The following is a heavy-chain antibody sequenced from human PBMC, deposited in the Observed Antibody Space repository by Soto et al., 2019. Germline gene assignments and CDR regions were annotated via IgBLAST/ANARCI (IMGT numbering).Heavy chain of an antibody. Sequence: EVQLVESGGGLVQPGRSLRLSCAASGFTFDDYAMHWVRQAPGKGLEWVSGISWNSGSIGYADSVKGRFTISRDNAKNSLYLQMNSLRAEDTALYYCAKTKQHLDYYWYFYLWGRGTLVTVSS. CDR2: ISWNSGSI. CDR3: AKTKQHLDYYWYFYL. V-gene: IGHV3-9*01. D-gene: IGHD6-13*01. J-gene: IGHJ2*01. CDR1: GFTFDDYA.